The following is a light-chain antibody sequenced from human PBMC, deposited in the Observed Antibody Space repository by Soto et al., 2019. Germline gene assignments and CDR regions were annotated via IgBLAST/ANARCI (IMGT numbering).Light chain of an antibody. J-gene: IGLJ1*01. CDR2: EVS. CDR1: SSDVGRYAY. CDR3: SSHTTSNTRV. V-gene: IGLV2-14*01. Sequence: QSVLTQPASVSGSPGQSIGISCTGTSSDVGRYAYVSWYQHHPGKAPKLIIHEVSNRPSGVSDRFSGSKSGNTASLTISGLQADDEADYYCSSHTTSNTRVFGTGTKVTVL.